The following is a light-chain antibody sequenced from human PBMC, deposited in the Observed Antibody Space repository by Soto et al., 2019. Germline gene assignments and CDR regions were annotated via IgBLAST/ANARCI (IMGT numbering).Light chain of an antibody. J-gene: IGLJ2*01. V-gene: IGLV2-23*01. Sequence: QSVLTQPPSVSGSPGQSITVSCTGTSTDVGRYNLVSWYQQHPGKAPKLIIYEGSKRPSGVSNRFSGSKSGNTASLTISGLQAEDEADYYCCSYAGSRTFIFGGGTKVTVL. CDR3: CSYAGSRTFI. CDR1: STDVGRYNL. CDR2: EGS.